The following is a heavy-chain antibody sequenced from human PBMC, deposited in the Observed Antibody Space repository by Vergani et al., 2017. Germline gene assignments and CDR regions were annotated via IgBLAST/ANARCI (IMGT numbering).Heavy chain of an antibody. CDR3: ATGPYYDSSVHRFDY. V-gene: IGHV1-69-2*01. CDR2: VDPEDGET. Sequence: VQLVQSGAEVKKPGASVKVSCKVSGYNFTDYYMHWVQQAPGKGLEWMGLVDPEDGETIYAEKFQGRVTITADTSTDTAYMELSSLRSEDTAVYYCATGPYYDSSVHRFDYWGQGTLVTVSS. CDR1: GYNFTDYY. D-gene: IGHD3-22*01. J-gene: IGHJ4*02.